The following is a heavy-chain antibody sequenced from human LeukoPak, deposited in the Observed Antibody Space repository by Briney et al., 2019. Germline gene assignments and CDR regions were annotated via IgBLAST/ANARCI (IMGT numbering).Heavy chain of an antibody. CDR3: ARGGLHHGFDY. CDR1: AYAFTTYY. D-gene: IGHD1-14*01. V-gene: IGHV1-2*02. Sequence: ASVKVSCKASAYAFTTYYIHWVRQAPGQGLEWMGWIVTNDGGTNYALRYRGRVTMTRDTSINTAFLELSNVRSDDTAVYYCARGGLHHGFDYWGQGTLVTVSS. CDR2: IVTNDGGT. J-gene: IGHJ4*02.